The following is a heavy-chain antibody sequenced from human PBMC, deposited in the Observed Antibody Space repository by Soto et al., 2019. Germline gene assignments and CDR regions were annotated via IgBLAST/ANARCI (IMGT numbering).Heavy chain of an antibody. Sequence: EVQLLESGGGLVQPGGSLRLSCAASGFTFSSYAMSWVRQAPGKGLEWVSAISGSGGSTYYADSVKGRFTISRDNSKNTLYLQMNSLRAEDTAVYYCAKSLHNDIVVVAAWFDYWGQGTLVTVSS. J-gene: IGHJ4*02. D-gene: IGHD2-15*01. CDR2: ISGSGGST. CDR1: GFTFSSYA. CDR3: AKSLHNDIVVVAAWFDY. V-gene: IGHV3-23*01.